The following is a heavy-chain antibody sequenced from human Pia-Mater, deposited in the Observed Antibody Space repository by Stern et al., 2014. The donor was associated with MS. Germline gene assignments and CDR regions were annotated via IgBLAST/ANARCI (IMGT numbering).Heavy chain of an antibody. D-gene: IGHD3-3*01. CDR1: GFSLVTSGVR. J-gene: IGHJ4*02. CDR3: ARMMGSGYRHYFDY. CDR2: IDWNDKT. Sequence: QVTLKESGPALVKPTQTLTLTCTFSGFSLVTSGVRVSWIRQPPGKALEWLARIDWNDKTFYNTSLMTRLTISKDTSKNQVVLTMTNVDPVDTATYYCARMMGSGYRHYFDYWGQGTPFTVS. V-gene: IGHV2-70*04.